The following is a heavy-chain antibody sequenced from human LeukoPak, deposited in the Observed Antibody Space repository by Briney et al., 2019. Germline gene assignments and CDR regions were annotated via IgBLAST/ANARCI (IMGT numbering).Heavy chain of an antibody. CDR1: RFTFSSYS. CDR3: ARERCSGGSCYSGPDY. D-gene: IGHD2-15*01. J-gene: IGHJ4*02. Sequence: GGSLRLSCATSRFTFSSYSMNWVRQAPGKGLEWVSSISSSSSSIYYADSVKGRFTISRDNAKGSLYLQMNSLRVEDTAVYYCARERCSGGSCYSGPDYWGRGTLVTVSS. V-gene: IGHV3-21*01. CDR2: ISSSSSSI.